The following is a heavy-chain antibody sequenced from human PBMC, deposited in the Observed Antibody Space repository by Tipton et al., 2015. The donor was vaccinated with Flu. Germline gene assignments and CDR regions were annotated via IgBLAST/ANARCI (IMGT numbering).Heavy chain of an antibody. Sequence: LSLTCAASGFTFSSYEMNWVRQAPGKGLEWVSYISSSGSTIYYADSVKGRFTISRDNAKNSLYLQMNSLRAEDTAVYYCARGYDFWSGYYSPWGQGTLVTVSS. J-gene: IGHJ5*02. D-gene: IGHD3-3*01. CDR3: ARGYDFWSGYYSP. V-gene: IGHV3-48*03. CDR1: GFTFSSYE. CDR2: ISSSGSTI.